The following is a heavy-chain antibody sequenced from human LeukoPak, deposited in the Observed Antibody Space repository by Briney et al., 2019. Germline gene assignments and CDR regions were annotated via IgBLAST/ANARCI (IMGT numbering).Heavy chain of an antibody. D-gene: IGHD5-18*01. Sequence: SETLSLTCAVYGGSFSGYYWSWIRQPPGKGLEWIGEINHSGSTNYNPSLKGRVTISVDTSKNQFSLKLSSVTAADTAVYYCARGWDTAMVNSNYFDYWGQGTLVTVSS. V-gene: IGHV4-34*01. J-gene: IGHJ4*02. CDR3: ARGWDTAMVNSNYFDY. CDR1: GGSFSGYY. CDR2: INHSGST.